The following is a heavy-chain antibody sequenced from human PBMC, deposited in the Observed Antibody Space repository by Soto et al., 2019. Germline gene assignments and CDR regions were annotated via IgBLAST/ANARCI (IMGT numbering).Heavy chain of an antibody. CDR3: ARHAPWEVVSTEYFQH. J-gene: IGHJ1*01. CDR2: IYYSGTT. V-gene: IGHV4-4*02. CDR1: CGSISSYNW. Sequence: PSETLSRTCAVSCGSISSYNWWSWVRHAPWKGLEWIGAIYYSGTTNYNPSLKSRVTMSVDESTNQFSMKLSSVTAEDTAMYYCARHAPWEVVSTEYFQHWRPGTLVTVSS. D-gene: IGHD1-26*01.